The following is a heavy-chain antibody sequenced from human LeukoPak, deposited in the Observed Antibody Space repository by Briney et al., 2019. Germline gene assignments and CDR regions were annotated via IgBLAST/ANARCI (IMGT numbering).Heavy chain of an antibody. CDR3: AKGDSGHDSIFHPPGAFDS. D-gene: IGHD3-22*01. J-gene: IGHJ4*02. V-gene: IGHV3-43D*03. CDR1: GFTFDGYA. Sequence: HAGGSLRLSCVASGFTFDGYAMHWVRQAPGKGLEWVCLTNWDGTNTLCAGSVKGRFTISRDNNKSSLFLQMNSLKPEDTALYYCAKGDSGHDSIFHPPGAFDSWGQGTLVTVSS. CDR2: TNWDGTNT.